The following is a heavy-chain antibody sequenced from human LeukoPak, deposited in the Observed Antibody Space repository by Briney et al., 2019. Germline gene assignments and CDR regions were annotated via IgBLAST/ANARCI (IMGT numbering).Heavy chain of an antibody. V-gene: IGHV3-9*01. CDR1: GFTFDDYA. Sequence: PGGSLRLSCAASGFTFDDYAMHWVRQAPGKGLEWVSGISWIGESLAYADSVKGRFTSSRDNAKNFLYLQMNSLRSEDTALYYCVKDGQGVPVAKYGMDVWGQGTTVTVSS. D-gene: IGHD2-2*01. CDR3: VKDGQGVPVAKYGMDV. CDR2: ISWIGESL. J-gene: IGHJ6*02.